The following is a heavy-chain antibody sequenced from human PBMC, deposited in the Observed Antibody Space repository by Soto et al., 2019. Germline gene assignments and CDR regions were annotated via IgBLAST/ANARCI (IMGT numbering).Heavy chain of an antibody. CDR3: ARDPYSGSYSLAY. D-gene: IGHD1-26*01. CDR2: IYHSGST. CDR1: GGSISSSSNW. Sequence: SETLSLTCAVSGGSISSSSNWWYWARQPPGKGLEWIGEIYHSGSTNYNPSLKSRVTISLDKSKNQFSLKLTSVMAADTAVYYCARDPYSGSYSLAYWGQGTLVTVSS. J-gene: IGHJ4*02. V-gene: IGHV4-4*02.